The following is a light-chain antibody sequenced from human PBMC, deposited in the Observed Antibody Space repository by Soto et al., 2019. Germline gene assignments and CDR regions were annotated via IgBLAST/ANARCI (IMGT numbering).Light chain of an antibody. Sequence: EIVLTQSPGTLSLSPGERVTLSCRASQSVSSSYLAWFKQRPGQAPRLLIYSASSRATGIPDRFSGSESGKDFTLTISRLEPEDSAVSYCQQFGDSQSSFGPGTKVDIK. CDR3: QQFGDSQSS. J-gene: IGKJ3*01. CDR1: QSVSSSY. V-gene: IGKV3-20*01. CDR2: SAS.